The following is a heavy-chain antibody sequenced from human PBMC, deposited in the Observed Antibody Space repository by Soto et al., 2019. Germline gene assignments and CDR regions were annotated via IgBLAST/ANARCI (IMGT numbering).Heavy chain of an antibody. CDR2: ISSSGSTI. J-gene: IGHJ4*02. CDR3: ARDLGLLKSLFDY. V-gene: IGHV3-48*03. CDR1: GFTFSSYE. D-gene: IGHD3-16*01. Sequence: PGGSLRLSCAASGFTFSSYEMNWVRQAPGKGLEWVSYISSSGSTIYYADSVKGRFTISRDNAKNSLYLQMNSLRAEDTAVYYCARDLGLLKSLFDYWGQGTLVTVSS.